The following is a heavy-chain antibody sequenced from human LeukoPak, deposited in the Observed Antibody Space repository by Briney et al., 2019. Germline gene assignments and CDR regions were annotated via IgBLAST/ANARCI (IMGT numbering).Heavy chain of an antibody. CDR2: IYTSGST. CDR1: GGSISSGSYY. Sequence: SQTLSLTCTVSGGSISSGSYYWSWIRQPAGKGLEWIGRIYTSGSTSYNPSLKSRVTISVDTSKNQFSLKLSSVTAADTAVYYCARAKAPWVTMVRGVIRNWFDPWGQGTLVTVSS. J-gene: IGHJ5*02. D-gene: IGHD3-10*01. CDR3: ARAKAPWVTMVRGVIRNWFDP. V-gene: IGHV4-61*02.